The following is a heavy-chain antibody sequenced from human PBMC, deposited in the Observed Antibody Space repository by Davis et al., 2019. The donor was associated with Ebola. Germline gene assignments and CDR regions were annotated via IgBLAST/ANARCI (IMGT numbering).Heavy chain of an antibody. Sequence: LRLSCTVSGGSVSNVDYYWSWIRQRPGKGLEWIGYIYYSGRAYYGPSLKSRVSISVDTSKNQFSLNLNSVTAADTAVYHCASHCVGGRCRAHDAFDVWGRGTMVIVSS. CDR1: GGSVSNVDYY. CDR3: ASHCVGGRCRAHDAFDV. CDR2: IYYSGRA. V-gene: IGHV4-31*03. J-gene: IGHJ3*01. D-gene: IGHD2-21*01.